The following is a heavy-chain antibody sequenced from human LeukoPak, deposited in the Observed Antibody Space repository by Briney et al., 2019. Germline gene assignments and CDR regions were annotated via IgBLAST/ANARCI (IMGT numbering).Heavy chain of an antibody. V-gene: IGHV3-33*06. D-gene: IGHD4-23*01. CDR2: IWYDGSNK. CDR3: AKEYYYGGNVGAFDI. Sequence: AGGSLRLSCAASGFTFSSYGMHWVRQAPGKGLEWVAVIWYDGSNKYYADSVKGRFTISRDNSKNTLYLQMNSLRAEDTAVYYCAKEYYYGGNVGAFDIWGQGTMVTVSS. CDR1: GFTFSSYG. J-gene: IGHJ3*02.